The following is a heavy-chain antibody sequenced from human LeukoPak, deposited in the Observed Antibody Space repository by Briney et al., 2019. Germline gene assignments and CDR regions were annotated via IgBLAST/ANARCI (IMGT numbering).Heavy chain of an antibody. V-gene: IGHV3-21*01. CDR2: ISSSSSYI. D-gene: IGHD3-10*01. CDR3: AKGSFGSNYYGSGIFDY. Sequence: GGSLRLSCAASGFTFSSYSMNWVRQAPGKGLEWVSSISSSSSYIYYADSVKGRFTISRDNAKNSLYLQMNSLRAEDTAVYYCAKGSFGSNYYGSGIFDYWGQGTLVTVSS. CDR1: GFTFSSYS. J-gene: IGHJ4*02.